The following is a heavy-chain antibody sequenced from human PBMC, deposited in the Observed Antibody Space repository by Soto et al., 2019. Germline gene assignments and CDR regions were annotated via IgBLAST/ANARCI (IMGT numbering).Heavy chain of an antibody. CDR1: GFTFSRNA. Sequence: QVQLAESGGGVDQPGRSLSLSCAASGFTFSRNAMHWVRQAPGKGLEWVALIWYDGSKQYYGDSVKGRFTISRDVSRNTLYLQMNSLRADDTAVYYCARDGFYKYIDSWGQGTLVIVSS. CDR3: ARDGFYKYIDS. CDR2: IWYDGSKQ. V-gene: IGHV3-33*01. J-gene: IGHJ4*02. D-gene: IGHD1-1*01.